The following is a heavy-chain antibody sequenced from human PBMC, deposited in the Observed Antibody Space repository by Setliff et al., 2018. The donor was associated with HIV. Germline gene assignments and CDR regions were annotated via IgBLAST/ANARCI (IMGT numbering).Heavy chain of an antibody. J-gene: IGHJ6*03. CDR3: VREIHNSMSPIIQHRYYMDV. D-gene: IGHD3-22*01. V-gene: IGHV3-15*05. CDR2: IKTKGDGGIT. CDR1: GFTFANAW. Sequence: GGSLRLSCEASGFTFANAWMNWVRQPPGKGLQWVGRIKTKGDGGITQYATPVRGRFTISRDDSQNTLYLQMPSLRAEDTGIYYCVREIHNSMSPIIQHRYYMDVWGNGTTVTVSS.